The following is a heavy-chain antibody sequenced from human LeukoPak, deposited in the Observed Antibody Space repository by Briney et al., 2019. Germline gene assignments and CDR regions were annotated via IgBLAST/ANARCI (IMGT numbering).Heavy chain of an antibody. Sequence: SETLSLTCAVSDYSISSGYYWGWIRQPPGKGLEWIGSFYHSGSTYYSPSLKSRVTISVDTSKNQFSLKLTSVTAEDTAVYYCARSRGFWSGSDYWGQGTLVSVSS. CDR1: DYSISSGYY. CDR2: FYHSGST. J-gene: IGHJ4*02. V-gene: IGHV4-38-2*01. D-gene: IGHD3-3*01. CDR3: ARSRGFWSGSDY.